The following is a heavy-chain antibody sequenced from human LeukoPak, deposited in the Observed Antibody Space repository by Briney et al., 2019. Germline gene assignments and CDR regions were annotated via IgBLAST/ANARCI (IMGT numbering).Heavy chain of an antibody. CDR1: EFTFSSYA. CDR2: ISGSGGST. J-gene: IGHJ3*02. V-gene: IGHV3-23*01. D-gene: IGHD2-15*01. CDR3: AKALGYCSGGSCYFYDAFDI. Sequence: GGSLRLSCAASEFTFSSYAMSWVRQAPGKGLEWVSAISGSGGSTYYADSVKGRFTISRDNSKNTLYLQMNSLRAEDTAVYYCAKALGYCSGGSCYFYDAFDIWGQGTMVTVSS.